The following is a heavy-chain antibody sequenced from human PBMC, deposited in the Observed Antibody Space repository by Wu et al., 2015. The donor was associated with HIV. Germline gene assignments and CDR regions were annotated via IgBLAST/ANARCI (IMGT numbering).Heavy chain of an antibody. D-gene: IGHD7-27*01. CDR1: GYTFTQTY. J-gene: IGHJ3*02. CDR2: INPGVNRI. CDR3: ATGILGAFDI. V-gene: IGHV1-46*01. Sequence: QVQLVQSGAEVRKPGASVKVSCKVSGYTFTQTYLHWVRQAPGQGLEWLGIINPGVNRISYAQKFQGRVTVTDDTSTDTSYMELSSLRSEDTAVYHCATGILGAFDIWGQGTMVTVSS.